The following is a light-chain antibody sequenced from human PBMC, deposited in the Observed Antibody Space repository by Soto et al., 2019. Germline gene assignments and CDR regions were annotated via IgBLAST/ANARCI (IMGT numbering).Light chain of an antibody. CDR2: SND. Sequence: QSVLTQPPSASGTPGQRVTISCSGSSSNIGSNTVTWYQHLPGTAPKLLIYSNDQRPSGVPDRFSGSKSGTSASLAIRGLQSEDEADYYCASWDDSRKGVVFGGGTKLTVL. CDR1: SSNIGSNT. J-gene: IGLJ2*01. V-gene: IGLV1-44*01. CDR3: ASWDDSRKGVV.